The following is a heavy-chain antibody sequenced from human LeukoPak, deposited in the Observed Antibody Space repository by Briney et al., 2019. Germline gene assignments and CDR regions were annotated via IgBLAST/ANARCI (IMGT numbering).Heavy chain of an antibody. CDR1: GFTFDDYA. J-gene: IGHJ4*02. CDR2: ISWNSGSI. V-gene: IGHV3-9*01. D-gene: IGHD6-19*01. CDR3: AKGQYSSGWYALDY. Sequence: GRSLRLSCAASGFTFDDYAMPWVRQAPGKGLEWVSGISWNSGSIGYADSVKGRFTISRDNAKNSLYLQMNSLRAEDTALYYCAKGQYSSGWYALDYWGQGTLVTVSS.